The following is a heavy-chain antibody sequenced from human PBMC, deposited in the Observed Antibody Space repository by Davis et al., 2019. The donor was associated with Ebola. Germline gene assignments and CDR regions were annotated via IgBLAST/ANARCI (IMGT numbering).Heavy chain of an antibody. J-gene: IGHJ6*04. Sequence: HSQTLSLTCAISGDSVSVNRGGWNWIRQSPSRGLEWLERTYYMSKWYNDYAPSVVGRISINADTSKNHFSLQLNSVTPEDTAMYYCARGWFRAGMDVWGEGTTVTVSS. CDR2: TYYMSKWYN. D-gene: IGHD3-10*01. CDR3: ARGWFRAGMDV. V-gene: IGHV6-1*01. CDR1: GDSVSVNRGG.